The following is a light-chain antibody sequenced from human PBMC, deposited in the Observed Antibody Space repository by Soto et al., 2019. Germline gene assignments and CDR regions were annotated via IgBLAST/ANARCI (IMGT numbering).Light chain of an antibody. CDR3: EQSRRYPWT. CDR2: GAS. J-gene: IGKJ1*01. CDR1: QNIGLS. V-gene: IGKV1-5*01. Sequence: DIQMTQSPSTLSASVGDRVTLTCRASQNIGLSLAWFQQKPGKAPKLLIYGASSLESGVPSRFSGSGSGTEFTLTISSLQPDDFATYYCEQSRRYPWTFGQGTKGEIK.